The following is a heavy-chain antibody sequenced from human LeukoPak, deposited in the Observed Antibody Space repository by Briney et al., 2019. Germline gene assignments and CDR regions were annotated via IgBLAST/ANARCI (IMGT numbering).Heavy chain of an antibody. J-gene: IGHJ4*02. V-gene: IGHV1-8*01. CDR3: AREDYGLRY. CDR2: MNPNSGNT. D-gene: IGHD4/OR15-4a*01. CDR1: GYTFTSYD. Sequence: ASVKVSCKASGYTFTSYDINWVRQATGQGLEWMGWMNPNSGNTGYAQKFQGWVTMTRDTSISTAYMELSRLRSDDTAVYYCAREDYGLRYWGQGTLVTVSS.